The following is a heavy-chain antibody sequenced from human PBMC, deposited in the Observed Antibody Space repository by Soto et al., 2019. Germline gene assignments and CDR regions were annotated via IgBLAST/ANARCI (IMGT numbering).Heavy chain of an antibody. J-gene: IGHJ5*02. CDR1: GGSISSSSYY. V-gene: IGHV4-39*01. CDR2: IYYSGST. Sequence: SETLSLTCTVSGGSISSSSYYWGWIRQPPGKGLEWIGSIYYSGSTYYNPSLKSRVTISVDTSKNQFSLKLCSVTAAYTSVYYCARLYMVRGVMDWFDPWGQGTLVTVSS. CDR3: ARLYMVRGVMDWFDP. D-gene: IGHD3-10*01.